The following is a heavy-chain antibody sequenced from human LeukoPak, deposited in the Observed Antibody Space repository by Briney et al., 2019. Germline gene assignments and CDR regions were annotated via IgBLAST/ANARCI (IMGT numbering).Heavy chain of an antibody. CDR2: IKQDGSEK. J-gene: IGHJ6*02. CDR3: AREFPGALGYYGMDV. D-gene: IGHD3-10*01. V-gene: IGHV3-7*01. CDR1: GFTLSSYW. Sequence: PGGSLRLSCAASGFTLSSYWMSWVRQAPGKGLEWVANIKQDGSEKYYVDSVKGRFTISRDNAKNSLYLQMNSLRAEDTAMYYCAREFPGALGYYGMDVWGQGTTVTVSS.